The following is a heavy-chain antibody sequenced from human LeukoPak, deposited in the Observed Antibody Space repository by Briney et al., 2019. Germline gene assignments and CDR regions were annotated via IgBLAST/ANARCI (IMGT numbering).Heavy chain of an antibody. CDR3: AKGDVVVVAAIPDY. Sequence: PGGSLRLSCAASGFTFSSYAMSWVRQAPGKGLEWVSAISGSGGSTYYADSVKGRFTVSRDNSKNTLYLQMNSLRAEDTAVYYCAKGDVVVVAAIPDYWGQGTLVTVSS. D-gene: IGHD2-15*01. J-gene: IGHJ4*02. CDR1: GFTFSSYA. V-gene: IGHV3-23*01. CDR2: ISGSGGST.